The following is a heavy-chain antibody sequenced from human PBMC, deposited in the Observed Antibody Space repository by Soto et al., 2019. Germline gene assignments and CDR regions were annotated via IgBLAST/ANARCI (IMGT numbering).Heavy chain of an antibody. J-gene: IGHJ6*02. V-gene: IGHV1-69*01. Sequence: QVQLVQSWAEVKKPGSSVKVSCKASGGTFSSYAISWLRQSPGQGLEWMGGLIPIFGTANYAQKFQCRFTINSDESTSTAYMELSSLRSEDTAVYYCARTISCVDIVATSPYYYYGMDVWGQGTTVTVSS. CDR3: ARTISCVDIVATSPYYYYGMDV. D-gene: IGHD5-12*01. CDR2: LIPIFGTA. CDR1: GGTFSSYA.